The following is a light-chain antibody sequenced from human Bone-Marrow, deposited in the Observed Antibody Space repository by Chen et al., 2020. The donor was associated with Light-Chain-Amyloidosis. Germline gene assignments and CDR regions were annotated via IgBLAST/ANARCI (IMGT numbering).Light chain of an antibody. CDR3: AAWDDSLNSYV. V-gene: IGLV1-44*01. J-gene: IGLJ1*01. CDR2: SDA. CDR1: NSNIGANP. Sequence: QSVLTQPPSASGTPWQRVSISCSGSNSNIGANPVNWYQQFPGTAPKLLLYSDAQRPSGVPDRFSGSKSGTSASLAISGLQSDDEADYYCAAWDDSLNSYVFGAGTQVTVL.